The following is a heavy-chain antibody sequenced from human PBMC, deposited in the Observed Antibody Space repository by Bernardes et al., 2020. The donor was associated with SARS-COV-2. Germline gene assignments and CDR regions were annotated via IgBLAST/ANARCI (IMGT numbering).Heavy chain of an antibody. Sequence: SLRLSCAASGFTFSPFAIQWVRQAPGKGLEWVAVISYDGSNKSYAESVKGRFTISRDNSKNTLYLQMNSLRDEDTAVYYCARPSSGSYWSHLDYWGQGTLVTVSS. J-gene: IGHJ4*02. V-gene: IGHV3-30-3*01. CDR3: ARPSSGSYWSHLDY. CDR2: ISYDGSNK. CDR1: GFTFSPFA. D-gene: IGHD1-26*01.